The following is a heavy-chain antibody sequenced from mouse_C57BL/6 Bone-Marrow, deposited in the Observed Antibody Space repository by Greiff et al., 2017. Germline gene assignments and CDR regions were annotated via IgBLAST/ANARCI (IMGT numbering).Heavy chain of an antibody. CDR2: IDPSDSYT. V-gene: IGHV1-50*01. CDR3: ARFGLGSDY. D-gene: IGHD3-3*01. CDR1: GYTFTSYW. J-gene: IGHJ2*01. Sequence: QVQLQQPGAELVKPGASVTLSCKASGYTFTSYWMQWVKQRPGQGLEWIGEIDPSDSYTNYNQKFKGKATLTVDTSSSPAYMQLSSLTSEDSAVYYCARFGLGSDYWGQGTTLTVSS.